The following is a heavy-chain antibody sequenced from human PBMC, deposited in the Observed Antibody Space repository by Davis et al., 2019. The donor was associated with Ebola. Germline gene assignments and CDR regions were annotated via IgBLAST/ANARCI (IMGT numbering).Heavy chain of an antibody. Sequence: MPSETLSLTCTVSGGSISSYYWSWIRQHPGKGLEWIGYIYYSGSTNYNPSLKSRVTISVDTSKNQFSLKLSSVTAADTAVYYCARVTPGYYYYGMDVWGQGTTVTVSS. V-gene: IGHV4-59*01. CDR2: IYYSGST. CDR1: GGSISSYY. CDR3: ARVTPGYYYYGMDV. J-gene: IGHJ6*02.